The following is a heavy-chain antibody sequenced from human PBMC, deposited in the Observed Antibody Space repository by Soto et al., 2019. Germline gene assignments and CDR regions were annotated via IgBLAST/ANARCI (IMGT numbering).Heavy chain of an antibody. CDR2: IIPIFGTA. V-gene: IGHV1-69*13. D-gene: IGHD3-22*01. CDR1: GGTFSSYA. J-gene: IGHJ3*02. CDR3: ARGLYYYDSSGSDAFDI. Sequence: GASVKVSCKASGGTFSSYAISWVRQAPGQGLEWMGVIIPIFGTANYAQKFQGRFTITADESTSTAYMELSSLRSEDTAVYYCARGLYYYDSSGSDAFDIWGQGTMVTVSS.